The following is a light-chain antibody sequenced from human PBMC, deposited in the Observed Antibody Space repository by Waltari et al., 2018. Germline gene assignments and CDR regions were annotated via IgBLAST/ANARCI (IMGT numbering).Light chain of an antibody. Sequence: EIVMTQSPATLSVSPGERATLSCSPSQSVSSKLAWYQQKPGQTPRLLLYGASTRATGIPARVSGSGSGTEFTLTISSLQSEDFAIYYCQQYNKWPRTFGQGTKVAIK. V-gene: IGKV3-15*01. J-gene: IGKJ1*01. CDR1: QSVSSK. CDR2: GAS. CDR3: QQYNKWPRT.